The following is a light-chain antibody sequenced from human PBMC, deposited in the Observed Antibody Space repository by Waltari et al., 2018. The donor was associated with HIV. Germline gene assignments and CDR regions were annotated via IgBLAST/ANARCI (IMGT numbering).Light chain of an antibody. CDR1: NGDISAYNY. CDR2: EVS. J-gene: IGLJ2*01. CDR3: SSFAATHKL. Sequence: QSALTPSPSASGSPGPSVNISCTGANGDISAYNYVSWYQQHSNRPPKLIIFEVSKRPSGVPDRFSGSKSGNTASLFVSGLQPEDETTYFCSSFAATHKLFGGGTKLTVL. V-gene: IGLV2-8*01.